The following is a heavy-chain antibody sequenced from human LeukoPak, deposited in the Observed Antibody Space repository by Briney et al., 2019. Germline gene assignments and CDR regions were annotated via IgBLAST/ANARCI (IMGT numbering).Heavy chain of an antibody. V-gene: IGHV3-23*01. CDR2: ISGSGGST. CDR3: AKGYYYGSGSYSDYYYGMDV. Sequence: GGSLRLSCAASGFTFSSYAMSWVRQAPGKGLEWVSAISGSGGSTYYADSVKGRFTISRDNSKNTLYLQMNSLRAEDTAVYYCAKGYYYGSGSYSDYYYGMDVWGQGTTVTVSS. D-gene: IGHD3-10*01. CDR1: GFTFSSYA. J-gene: IGHJ6*02.